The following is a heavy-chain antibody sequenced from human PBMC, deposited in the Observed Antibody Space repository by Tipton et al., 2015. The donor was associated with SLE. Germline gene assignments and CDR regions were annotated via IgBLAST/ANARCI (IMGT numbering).Heavy chain of an antibody. CDR1: GGSIRSYY. CDR3: ACRIAARPDWYFDL. J-gene: IGHJ2*01. CDR2: IYYSGST. V-gene: IGHV4-59*07. D-gene: IGHD6-6*01. Sequence: TLSLTCTVSGGSIRSYYWSWIRQPPGKGLDWIGYIYYSGSTNNNPPLRSRVTISVDTSKSQFSLKLSSVTAADTAVYYCACRIAARPDWYFDLWGRGTLVTVSS.